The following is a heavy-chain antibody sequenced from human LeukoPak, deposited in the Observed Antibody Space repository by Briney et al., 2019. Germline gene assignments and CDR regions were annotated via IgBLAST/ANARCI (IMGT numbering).Heavy chain of an antibody. CDR3: AKDVKTMPDLDS. V-gene: IGHV3-23*01. J-gene: IGHJ4*02. CDR1: GFTFSSYA. D-gene: IGHD1-1*01. CDR2: ISGGTTST. Sequence: PGGSLRLSCAASGFTFSSYAMSWVRRPPGKGLEWVSVISGGTTSTYSADSVKGRFTISRDNSKNILYLQMNSLRAEDTAVYYCAKDVKTMPDLDSWGQGTLVTVSS.